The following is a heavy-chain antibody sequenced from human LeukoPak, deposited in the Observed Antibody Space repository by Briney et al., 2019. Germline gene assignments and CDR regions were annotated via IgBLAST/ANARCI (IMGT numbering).Heavy chain of an antibody. J-gene: IGHJ4*02. CDR3: ARGRDGYNFLNRGEYYYFDY. Sequence: SETLSLTCTVSGGSISSSYWTWIRQPAGKGLEWIGRFYTSGSTNYNPSLKSRVTISVDTSKNQFSLKLSSVTAADTAVYYCARGRDGYNFLNRGEYYYFDYWGQGTLVTVSS. CDR1: GGSISSSY. V-gene: IGHV4-4*07. D-gene: IGHD5-24*01. CDR2: FYTSGST.